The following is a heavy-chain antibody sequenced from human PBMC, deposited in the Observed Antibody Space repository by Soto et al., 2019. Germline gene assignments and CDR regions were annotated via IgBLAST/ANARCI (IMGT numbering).Heavy chain of an antibody. CDR1: EFTCSNHD. Sequence: QVQLAESGGGVVQPGGSLRLSCAASEFTCSNHDIHWVRQAPGKGLEWVGVISHDGRSKYYADSVQGRFTFSRDSSKNTLYLQMNSLRGEETAVYYCARGSVYFDYWGQGTLVTVSS. CDR2: ISHDGRSK. V-gene: IGHV3-30*16. CDR3: ARGSVYFDY. J-gene: IGHJ4*01. D-gene: IGHD3-10*01.